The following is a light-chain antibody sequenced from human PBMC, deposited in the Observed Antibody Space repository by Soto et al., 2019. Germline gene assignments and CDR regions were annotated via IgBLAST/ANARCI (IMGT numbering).Light chain of an antibody. CDR1: SSDVGSYNL. J-gene: IGLJ1*01. CDR2: EGS. Sequence: QSALTQPASVSGSPGQSITISCTGTSSDVGSYNLVSWYQQHPGKAPKLMIYEGSKRPSGVSNRFSGSKSGNTSSLTISGLQAEAEGDYYCCSYAGSSTYVFGTGTELTVL. CDR3: CSYAGSSTYV. V-gene: IGLV2-23*01.